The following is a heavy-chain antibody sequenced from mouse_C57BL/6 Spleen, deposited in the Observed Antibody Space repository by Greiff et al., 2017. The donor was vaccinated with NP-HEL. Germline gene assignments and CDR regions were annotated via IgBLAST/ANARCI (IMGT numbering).Heavy chain of an antibody. CDR1: GYTFTSYW. CDR2: IDPSDSET. V-gene: IGHV1-52*01. CDR3: ARWRVYDYDASYYSAMDY. J-gene: IGHJ4*01. D-gene: IGHD2-4*01. Sequence: QVQLQQPGAELVRPGSSVKLSCKASGYTFTSYWMHWVKQRPIQGLEWIGNIDPSDSETHYNQKFKDKATLTVDKSSSTAYMQLSSLTSEDSAVYYCARWRVYDYDASYYSAMDYWGQGTSVTVSS.